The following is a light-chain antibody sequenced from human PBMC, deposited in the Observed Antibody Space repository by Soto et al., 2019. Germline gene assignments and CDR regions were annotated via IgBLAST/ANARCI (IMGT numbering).Light chain of an antibody. J-gene: IGKJ2*01. CDR1: QYIDNY. CDR2: AAH. Sequence: EIQMTQSPSSPSTSVGDRVTITCRASQYIDNYLNWYQQKPGKAPKLLIFAAHNLHSGVPSRFGGSASGTDFTLTISSLLPEDFATYYCQQSYSTPAYTFGQGTKLDMK. V-gene: IGKV1-39*01. CDR3: QQSYSTPAYT.